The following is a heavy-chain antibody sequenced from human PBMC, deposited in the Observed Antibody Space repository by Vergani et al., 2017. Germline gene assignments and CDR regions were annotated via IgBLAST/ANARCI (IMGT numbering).Heavy chain of an antibody. D-gene: IGHD3-9*01. CDR3: ARDLLGQGLLRYFDWLAPDY. Sequence: QVQLVESGGGVVQPGRSLRLSCAASGFTFSSYAMHWVRQAPGKGLEWVAVISYDGSNKYYADSVKGRFTISIDNSKNTLYLQMNSLRAEDTAVYYCARDLLGQGLLRYFDWLAPDYWGQGTLVTVSS. CDR1: GFTFSSYA. J-gene: IGHJ4*02. CDR2: ISYDGSNK. V-gene: IGHV3-30-3*01.